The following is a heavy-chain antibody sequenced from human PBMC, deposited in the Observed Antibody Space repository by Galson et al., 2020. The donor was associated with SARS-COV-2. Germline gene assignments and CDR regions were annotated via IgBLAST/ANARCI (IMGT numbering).Heavy chain of an antibody. CDR3: AKDPYYDFWVGHVEGMDV. Sequence: GGSLRLSCAASGFTFSSYGMHWVRQAPGKGLEWVAVISYDGSNKYYADSVKGRFTISRDNSKNTLYLQMNSLRAEDTAVYYCAKDPYYDFWVGHVEGMDVWGQGTTVTVSS. CDR1: GFTFSSYG. CDR2: ISYDGSNK. D-gene: IGHD3-3*01. J-gene: IGHJ6*02. V-gene: IGHV3-30*18.